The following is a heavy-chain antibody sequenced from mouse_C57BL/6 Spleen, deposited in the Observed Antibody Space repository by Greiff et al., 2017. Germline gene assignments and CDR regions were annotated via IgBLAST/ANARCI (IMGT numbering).Heavy chain of an antibody. D-gene: IGHD1-1*01. CDR2: ISDGGSYT. Sequence: EVKLVESGGGLVKPGGSLKLSCAASGFTFSSYAMSWVRQTPEKRLEWVATISDGGSYTYYPDNVKGRFTISRDNAKNNLYLQMSHLKSEDTAMYYGARRVITVYYFDYWGQGTTLTVSS. V-gene: IGHV5-4*03. CDR3: ARRVITVYYFDY. CDR1: GFTFSSYA. J-gene: IGHJ2*01.